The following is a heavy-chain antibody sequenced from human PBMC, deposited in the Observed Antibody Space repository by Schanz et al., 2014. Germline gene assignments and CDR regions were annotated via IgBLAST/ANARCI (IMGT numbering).Heavy chain of an antibody. CDR1: GYTFTSYG. V-gene: IGHV1-18*01. Sequence: QVQLVQSGAEVKKPGASVKVSCKASGYTFTSYGLSWVRQAPGQGLEWMGWITAYNGDTNYALKLQGRVSMTTDTSTGTAYMELRSLRSDDTALYYCTRGGYSYALSAFDIWGQGTMVTVSS. CDR2: ITAYNGDT. J-gene: IGHJ3*02. CDR3: TRGGYSYALSAFDI. D-gene: IGHD5-18*01.